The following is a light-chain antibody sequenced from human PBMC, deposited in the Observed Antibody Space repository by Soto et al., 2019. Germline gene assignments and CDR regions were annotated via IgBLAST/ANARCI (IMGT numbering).Light chain of an antibody. CDR1: QYISTY. V-gene: IGKV1-39*01. J-gene: IGKJ1*01. CDR2: VAS. Sequence: NPSPSCLSASVGDSLTITCRASQYISTYLNWYQQKPGKAPKLLIYVASNLQSGVPSRFSGSGSGTDFTLTISSLQPEDIATYYCQESYSTSFGQGTKVDI. CDR3: QESYSTS.